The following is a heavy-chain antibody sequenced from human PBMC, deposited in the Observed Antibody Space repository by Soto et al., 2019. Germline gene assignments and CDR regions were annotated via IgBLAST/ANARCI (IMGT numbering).Heavy chain of an antibody. CDR3: AREGGLLGASTFDY. Sequence: SETLSLTCTVSGGSISSGDYYWSWIRQPPGKGLEWIGYIYYSGRTYYNPSLKSRVTISVDTSKNQFSLKLSTVTAADTAVDFFAREGGLLGASTFDYGGQGTLVTVAS. CDR1: GGSISSGDYY. J-gene: IGHJ4*02. V-gene: IGHV4-30-4*01. CDR2: IYYSGRT. D-gene: IGHD1-26*01.